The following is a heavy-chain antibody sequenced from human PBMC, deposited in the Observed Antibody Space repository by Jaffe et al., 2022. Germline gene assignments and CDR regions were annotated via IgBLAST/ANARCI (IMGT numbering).Heavy chain of an antibody. J-gene: IGHJ4*02. D-gene: IGHD5-12*01. CDR1: GFTFDDYA. CDR3: AKDSGPLYYFDY. V-gene: IGHV3-43D*04. CDR2: ISWDGGST. Sequence: EVQLVESGGVVVQPGGSLRLSCAASGFTFDDYAMHWVRQAPGKGLEWVSLISWDGGSTYYADSVKGRFTISRDNSKNSLYLQMNSLRAEDTALYYCAKDSGPLYYFDYWGQGTLVTVSS.